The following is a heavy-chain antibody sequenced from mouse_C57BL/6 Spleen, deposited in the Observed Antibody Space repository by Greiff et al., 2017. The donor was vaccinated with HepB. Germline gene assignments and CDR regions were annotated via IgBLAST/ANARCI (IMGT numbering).Heavy chain of an antibody. CDR3: ARHGGTTDYYAMDY. Sequence: VKLMESGPGLVAPSQSLSITCTVSGFSLTSYGVHWVRQPPGKGLEWLVVIWSDGSTTYNSALKSRLSISKDNSKSQVFLKMNSLQTDDTAMYYCARHGGTTDYYAMDYWGQGTSVTVSS. D-gene: IGHD2-14*01. CDR2: IWSDGST. V-gene: IGHV2-6-1*01. J-gene: IGHJ4*01. CDR1: GFSLTSYG.